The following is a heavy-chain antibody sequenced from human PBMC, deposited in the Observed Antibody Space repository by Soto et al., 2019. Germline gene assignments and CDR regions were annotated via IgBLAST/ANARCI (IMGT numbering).Heavy chain of an antibody. J-gene: IGHJ3*02. CDR2: ISGIGGST. D-gene: IGHD3-16*02. CDR3: AKENYDYIWGSYPRGAFDI. CDR1: GFTFSSNS. Sequence: GGSLRLSCAASGFTFSSNSMSWVRQAPGKGLEWVSTISGIGGSTYYADSVKGRFTISRDNSKNTLYLQMNSLRAEDTAVYYCAKENYDYIWGSYPRGAFDIWGQGTMVTVSS. V-gene: IGHV3-23*01.